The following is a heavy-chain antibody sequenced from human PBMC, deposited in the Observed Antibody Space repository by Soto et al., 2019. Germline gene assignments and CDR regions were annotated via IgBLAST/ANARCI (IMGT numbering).Heavy chain of an antibody. CDR1: GFIFSNYA. J-gene: IGHJ6*02. V-gene: IGHV3-23*01. D-gene: IGHD2-8*01. Sequence: ESGGGLVQTGGSLRLSCTASGFIFSNYAMSWVRQAPGKGLEWVSGIRSSGESTYYADSVKGRLTISRDNSKNMLYLQINSLRAEDTAVYYCAKGGRRVLIPMDVWGQGTTVTVSS. CDR2: IRSSGEST. CDR3: AKGGRRVLIPMDV.